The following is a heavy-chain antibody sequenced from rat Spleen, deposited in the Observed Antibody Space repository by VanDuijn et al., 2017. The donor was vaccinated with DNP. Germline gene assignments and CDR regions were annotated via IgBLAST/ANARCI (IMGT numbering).Heavy chain of an antibody. CDR2: VNSAGTT. J-gene: IGHJ4*01. V-gene: IGHV3-3*01. D-gene: IGHD1-4*01. CDR1: DYSITSCCR. Sequence: VQLQESGPGLVEPSQSLSLTCSVTDYSITSCCRWTWIRKFPGNKLEWMGSVNSAGTTNYNPSLKSRISITRDTSKNQLFLQVNSVTTEDTATYYCARWPGYNPPYAMDAWGQGTSVTVSS. CDR3: ARWPGYNPPYAMDA.